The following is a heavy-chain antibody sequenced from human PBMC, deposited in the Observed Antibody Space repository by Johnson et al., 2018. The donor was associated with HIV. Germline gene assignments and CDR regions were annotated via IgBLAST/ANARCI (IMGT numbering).Heavy chain of an antibody. V-gene: IGHV3-20*04. Sequence: MQLVESGGGVVRPGGSLRLSCATSGFIFDDYAMGWVRQVPGKGLEWVSGINWNGGSTAYADSVKGRFTISRDNAKNSLYLQMNSLRAEDTALYYCARDSTPWGGDHVGYAFDIWGRGTMVTVSS. CDR3: ARDSTPWGGDHVGYAFDI. J-gene: IGHJ3*02. D-gene: IGHD4-17*01. CDR2: INWNGGST. CDR1: GFIFDDYA.